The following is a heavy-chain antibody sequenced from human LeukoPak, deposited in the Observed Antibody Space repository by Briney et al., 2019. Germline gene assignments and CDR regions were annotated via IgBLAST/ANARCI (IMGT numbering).Heavy chain of an antibody. V-gene: IGHV3-48*03. J-gene: IGHJ4*02. D-gene: IGHD3-22*01. CDR3: AREKLSFFDSSGYFDH. CDR2: ISSSGSAI. CDR1: GFTFSSYE. Sequence: GGSLRLSCAASGFTFSSYEMNWVRQAPGKGLEWVSFISSSGSAIHYADSVRGQFTISRDNAKNSLFLQMSRLRAEDTAVYYCAREKLSFFDSSGYFDHWGQGTLVTVSS.